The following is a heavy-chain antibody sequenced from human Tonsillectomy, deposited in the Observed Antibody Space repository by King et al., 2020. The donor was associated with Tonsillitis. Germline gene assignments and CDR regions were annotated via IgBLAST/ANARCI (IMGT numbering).Heavy chain of an antibody. J-gene: IGHJ4*02. D-gene: IGHD2-2*01. Sequence: VQLVESGAEVKKPGASVKVSCKASGYTFTSYDIHWVRQATGQGLEWMGWMNPNSANTGYAQKFQGRVTMTSDTYISTAYMELSSLRSEDTAFYYGARGTSVPQPWAQANDRKPGIDYWGQGTLVTVSS. V-gene: IGHV1-8*02. CDR3: ARGTSVPQPWAQANDRKPGIDY. CDR2: MNPNSANT. CDR1: GYTFTSYD.